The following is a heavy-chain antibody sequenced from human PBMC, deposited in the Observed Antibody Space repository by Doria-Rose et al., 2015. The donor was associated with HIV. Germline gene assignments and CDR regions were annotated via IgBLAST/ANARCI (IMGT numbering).Heavy chain of an antibody. CDR2: IFSEDER. V-gene: IGHV2-26*01. CDR3: ARIKSSRWYHKYYFDF. CDR1: GVSLSSPGMG. J-gene: IGHJ4*02. Sequence: QITLKESGPVLVKPTETLTLTCTVSGVSLSSPGMGVSWIRQPPRKALEWLASIFSEDERSYKPSLKSRLTISRSTSKSQEVLTMTDMDPVDTATYYCARIKSSRWYHKYYFDFWGQGTLVIVSA. D-gene: IGHD6-13*01.